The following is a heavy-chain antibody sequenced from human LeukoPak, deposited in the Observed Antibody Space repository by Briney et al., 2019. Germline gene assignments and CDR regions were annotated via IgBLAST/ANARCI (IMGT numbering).Heavy chain of an antibody. CDR2: ISTYNGDT. CDR1: GYIFNTYG. Sequence: ASVKVSCKASGYIFNTYGISWVRQAPGQGLEWMGWISTYNGDTNYAQKLQGRVTMTTDTSTSTAYMELRSLRSDDTAVYYCARPGQRFGELSDAFDIWGQGTMVTVSS. V-gene: IGHV1-18*01. CDR3: ARPGQRFGELSDAFDI. D-gene: IGHD3-10*01. J-gene: IGHJ3*02.